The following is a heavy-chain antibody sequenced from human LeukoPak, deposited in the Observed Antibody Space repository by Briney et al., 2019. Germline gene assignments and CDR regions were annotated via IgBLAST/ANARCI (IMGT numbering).Heavy chain of an antibody. CDR3: ARDRRYSSSWYFDY. J-gene: IGHJ4*02. Sequence: GGSLRLSCAASGFTFSSYWMSWVRQAPGKGLEWVANIKQDGSEKYYVDSVKGRFTISRDNAKNSLYLQMNSLRAEDTAVYCCARDRRYSSSWYFDYWGQGTLVTVSS. CDR2: IKQDGSEK. CDR1: GFTFSSYW. V-gene: IGHV3-7*01. D-gene: IGHD6-13*01.